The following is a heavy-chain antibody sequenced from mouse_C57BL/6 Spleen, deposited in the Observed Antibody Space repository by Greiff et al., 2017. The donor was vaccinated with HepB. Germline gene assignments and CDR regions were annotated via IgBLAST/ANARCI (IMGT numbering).Heavy chain of an antibody. D-gene: IGHD2-5*01. CDR2: INYDGSST. CDR3: ARENYSNYSYYFDY. V-gene: IGHV5-16*01. CDR1: GFTFSDYY. Sequence: EVKVVESEGGLVQPGSSMKLSCTASGFTFSDYYMAWVRQVPEKGLEWVANINYDGSSTYYLDSLKSRFIISRDNAKNILYLQMSSLKSEDTATYYCARENYSNYSYYFDYWGQGTTLTVSS. J-gene: IGHJ2*01.